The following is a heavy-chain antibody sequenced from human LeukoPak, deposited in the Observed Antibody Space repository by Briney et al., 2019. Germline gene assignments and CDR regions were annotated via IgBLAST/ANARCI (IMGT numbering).Heavy chain of an antibody. CDR3: ARAGYDYVWGSYRYSYFDY. CDR1: GGSISSGGYS. D-gene: IGHD3-16*02. J-gene: IGHJ4*02. V-gene: IGHV4-30-2*01. CDR2: INHSGST. Sequence: PSQTLSLTCAVSGGSISSGGYSWSWIRQPPGKGLEWIGYINHSGSTNYNPSLKSRVTISVDTSKNQFSLKLSSVTAADTAVYYCARAGYDYVWGSYRYSYFDYWGQGTLVTVSS.